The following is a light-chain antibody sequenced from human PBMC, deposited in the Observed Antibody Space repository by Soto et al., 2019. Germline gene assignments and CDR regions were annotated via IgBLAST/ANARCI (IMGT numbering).Light chain of an antibody. V-gene: IGKV3-15*01. Sequence: EIVMTQSPATLSVSPGERATLSCRASQSVSSNLAWYQQKPGQAPWLLIYGASTRATGIPARFSGSGSGTDFTLTISSLEPEDFAVYYCQQRSNWPRTFGQGTKVDI. J-gene: IGKJ1*01. CDR3: QQRSNWPRT. CDR2: GAS. CDR1: QSVSSN.